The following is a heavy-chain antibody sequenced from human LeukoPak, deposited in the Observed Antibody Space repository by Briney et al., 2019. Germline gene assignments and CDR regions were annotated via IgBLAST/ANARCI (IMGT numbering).Heavy chain of an antibody. CDR1: GYTFTSYA. J-gene: IGHJ4*02. CDR2: INAGNGNT. CDR3: ARDQYYYDSSGYYSLTYYFDY. D-gene: IGHD3-22*01. Sequence: GASVKVSCKASGYTFTSYAMHWVRQAPGQGLEWMGWINAGNGNTKYSQKFQGRVTITRDTSASTAYMELSSLRSEDTAVYYCARDQYYYDSSGYYSLTYYFDYWGQGTLVTVSS. V-gene: IGHV1-3*01.